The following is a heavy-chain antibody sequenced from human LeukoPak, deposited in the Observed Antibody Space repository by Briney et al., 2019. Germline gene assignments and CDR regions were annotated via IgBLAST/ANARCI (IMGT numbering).Heavy chain of an antibody. Sequence: PGRSLRLSCAASGFTFSGSAMHWVRQASGKGLEWVGRIRSKANSYATAYAASVKGRFTISRDDSKNTAYLQMNSLKTEDTAVYYCTRLDGTGYSSSWSLWGQGTLVTVSS. D-gene: IGHD6-13*01. CDR2: IRSKANSYAT. CDR3: TRLDGTGYSSSWSL. V-gene: IGHV3-73*01. CDR1: GFTFSGSA. J-gene: IGHJ4*02.